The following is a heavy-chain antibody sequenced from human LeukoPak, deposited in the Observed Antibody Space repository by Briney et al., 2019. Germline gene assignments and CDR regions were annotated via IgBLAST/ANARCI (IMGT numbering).Heavy chain of an antibody. CDR1: GYTFTSYA. CDR3: ARDTWGTGTTLLVNYYYYGMDV. Sequence: ASVKVSCKASGYTFTSYAMHWVRQAPGQRLEWMGWINAGNGNTKYSQKFQGRVTITRDTSASTAYMELSSLRSEDTAVYYCARDTWGTGTTLLVNYYYYGMDVWGQGTTVTV. D-gene: IGHD1-1*01. J-gene: IGHJ6*02. CDR2: INAGNGNT. V-gene: IGHV1-3*01.